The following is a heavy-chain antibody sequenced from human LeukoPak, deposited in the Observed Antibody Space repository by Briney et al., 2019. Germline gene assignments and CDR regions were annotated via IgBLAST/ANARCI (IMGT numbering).Heavy chain of an antibody. Sequence: PGGSLRLSCAASGFTFSSYAMSWVRQAPGKGLEWVAVISYDGSNKYYADSVKGRFTISRDNSKNTLYLQMNSLRAEDTAVYYCARDPTIAAAGTGSDYWGQGTLVTVSS. V-gene: IGHV3-30*01. CDR2: ISYDGSNK. D-gene: IGHD6-13*01. CDR1: GFTFSSYA. J-gene: IGHJ4*02. CDR3: ARDPTIAAAGTGSDY.